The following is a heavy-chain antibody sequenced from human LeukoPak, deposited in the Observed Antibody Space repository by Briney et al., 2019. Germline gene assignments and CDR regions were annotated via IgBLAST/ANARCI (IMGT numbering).Heavy chain of an antibody. CDR3: AKDSRVVTAILFDY. CDR2: INWNGGST. D-gene: IGHD2-21*02. J-gene: IGHJ4*02. V-gene: IGHV3-20*04. Sequence: GGSLRLSCAASGFTFDDYGMSWVRQAPGKGLEWVSGINWNGGSTGYADSVKGRFTISRDNAKNSLYLQMNSLRAEDTAVYYCAKDSRVVTAILFDYWGQGALVTVSS. CDR1: GFTFDDYG.